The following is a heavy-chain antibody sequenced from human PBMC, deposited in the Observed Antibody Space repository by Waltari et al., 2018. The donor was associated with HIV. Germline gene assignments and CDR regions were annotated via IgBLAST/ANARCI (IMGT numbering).Heavy chain of an antibody. CDR2: IYTSGST. CDR1: GGSITSYY. CDR3: ARDEGITMIVAPGAFDI. D-gene: IGHD3-22*01. Sequence: QVQLQESGPGLVKPSETLSLTCTVSGGSITSYYWSWIRQPAGKGLEWIGRIYTSGSTNYNPSLKSRVTMSVDTSKNQFSLKLSSVTAADTAVYYCARDEGITMIVAPGAFDIWGQGTMVTVSS. V-gene: IGHV4-4*07. J-gene: IGHJ3*02.